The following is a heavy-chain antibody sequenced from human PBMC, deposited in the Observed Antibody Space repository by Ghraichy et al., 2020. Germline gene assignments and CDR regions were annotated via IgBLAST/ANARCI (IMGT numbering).Heavy chain of an antibody. CDR1: GGSISSSSYY. CDR3: ARQIVGATPYYFDY. D-gene: IGHD1-26*01. Sequence: SQTLSLTCTVSGGSISSSSYYWGWIRQPPGKGLEWIGSIYYSGSTYYNPSLKSRVTISVDTSKNQFSLKLSSVTAADTAVYYCARQIVGATPYYFDYWGQGTLVTVSS. J-gene: IGHJ4*02. CDR2: IYYSGST. V-gene: IGHV4-39*01.